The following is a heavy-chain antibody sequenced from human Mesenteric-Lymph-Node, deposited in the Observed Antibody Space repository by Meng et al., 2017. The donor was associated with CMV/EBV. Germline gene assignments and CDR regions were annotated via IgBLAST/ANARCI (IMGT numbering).Heavy chain of an antibody. Sequence: GESLKISCAASGFTFDDYGMSWVRQAPGKGLEWVSGINWNGGSTGYADSVKGRFTISRDNAKNSLYLQMNSLRAEDTAVYYCARIPRGYSLGYWGQGTLVTVSS. CDR1: GFTFDDYG. J-gene: IGHJ4*02. CDR3: ARIPRGYSLGY. D-gene: IGHD3-22*01. V-gene: IGHV3-20*04. CDR2: INWNGGST.